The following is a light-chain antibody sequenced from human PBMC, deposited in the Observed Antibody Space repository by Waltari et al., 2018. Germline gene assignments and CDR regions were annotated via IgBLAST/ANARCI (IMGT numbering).Light chain of an antibody. Sequence: QSALTQPASVSGSPGQSITISSTGTSSDVGDYNFVSWYQQHPGKAPKLMIYKVSNRPSGVSNRCPGSKSGNTASLTISGLQAEDEADYYCSSYTSSSTLVFGGGTMLTVL. V-gene: IGLV2-14*01. CDR1: SSDVGDYNF. CDR2: KVS. J-gene: IGLJ2*01. CDR3: SSYTSSSTLV.